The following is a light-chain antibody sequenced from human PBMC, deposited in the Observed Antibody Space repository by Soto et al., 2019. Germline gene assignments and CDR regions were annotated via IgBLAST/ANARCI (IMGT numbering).Light chain of an antibody. V-gene: IGLV2-14*03. CDR2: DVS. CDR3: SSFTGSTTWV. CDR1: NSDVGGYDF. J-gene: IGLJ3*02. Sequence: QSALTQPASVSGSPGQSITISCTGTNSDVGGYDFVSWYQQHPGKAPKLLIYDVSKRPSGLSNRFSGSKSGNTASLTISGLLTEDEADYYGSSFTGSTTWVFGGGTKLTVL.